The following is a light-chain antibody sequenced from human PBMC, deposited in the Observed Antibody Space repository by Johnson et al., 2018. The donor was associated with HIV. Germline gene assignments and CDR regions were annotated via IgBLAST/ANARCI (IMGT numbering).Light chain of an antibody. Sequence: QSVLSQPPSVSAAPGQKVTISCSGRTSTLGNNYVSWYQVLPGTAPKLLIYDNNKRPSGIPDRFSGSKSGTSATLGITGLQTGDEADYYCGTWDSSLSAYVFGTGTKVTVL. CDR3: GTWDSSLSAYV. CDR1: TSTLGNNY. V-gene: IGLV1-51*01. CDR2: DNN. J-gene: IGLJ1*01.